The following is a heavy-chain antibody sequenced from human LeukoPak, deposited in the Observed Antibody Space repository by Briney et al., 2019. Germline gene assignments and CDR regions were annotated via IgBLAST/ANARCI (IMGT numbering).Heavy chain of an antibody. CDR3: ARVIYDSSGYYFGY. D-gene: IGHD3-22*01. CDR1: GGSISSYY. J-gene: IGHJ4*02. CDR2: IYYSGST. Sequence: SETLSLTCTVSGGSISSYYWSWIRQPPGKGLEWIGYIYYSGSTNYNPSLKSRVTISVDTSKNQFSLKLSSVTAADTAVYYCARVIYDSSGYYFGYWGQGTLVSVSS. V-gene: IGHV4-59*01.